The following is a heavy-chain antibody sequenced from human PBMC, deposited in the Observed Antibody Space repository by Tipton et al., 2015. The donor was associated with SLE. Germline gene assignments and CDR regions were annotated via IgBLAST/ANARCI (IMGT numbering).Heavy chain of an antibody. D-gene: IGHD3-16*01. V-gene: IGHV3-21*03. CDR2: ISSSSSYI. J-gene: IGHJ4*02. CDR3: AILEGGDYFDY. CDR1: GFTFSSYS. Sequence: GSLRLSCAASGFTFSSYSMNWVRQAPGKGLEWVSSISSSSSYIYYADSVKGRFTISRDNAKNSLYLQMNSLRAEDTAVYYCAILEGGDYFDYWGQGTLGTVSS.